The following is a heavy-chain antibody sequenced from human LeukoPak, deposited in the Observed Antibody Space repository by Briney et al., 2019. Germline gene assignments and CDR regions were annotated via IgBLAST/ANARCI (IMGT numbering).Heavy chain of an antibody. CDR2: IYSGGST. D-gene: IGHD4-17*01. CDR3: ARADYGDYVGGFDP. J-gene: IGHJ5*02. V-gene: IGHV3-53*01. Sequence: PGGSLRLSCAASGLTFSSNYMSWVRQAPGKGLEWVSVIYSGGSTYYADSVKGRFTISRDNSKNTLYLQMNSLRAEDTAVYYCARADYGDYVGGFDPWGQGTLVTVSS. CDR1: GLTFSSNY.